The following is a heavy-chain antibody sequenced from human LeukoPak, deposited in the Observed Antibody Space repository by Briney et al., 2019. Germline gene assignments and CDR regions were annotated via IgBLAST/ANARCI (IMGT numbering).Heavy chain of an antibody. Sequence: GGSLRLSCAASGFTLSSYSMNWVRQAPGKGLEWVSSISSSSSYIYYADSVKGRFTISRDNAKNSLYLQMNSLRAEDTAVYYCARQFVSSGWDSYGMDVWGQGTTVTVSS. J-gene: IGHJ6*02. CDR3: ARQFVSSGWDSYGMDV. V-gene: IGHV3-21*01. CDR2: ISSSSSYI. D-gene: IGHD6-19*01. CDR1: GFTLSSYS.